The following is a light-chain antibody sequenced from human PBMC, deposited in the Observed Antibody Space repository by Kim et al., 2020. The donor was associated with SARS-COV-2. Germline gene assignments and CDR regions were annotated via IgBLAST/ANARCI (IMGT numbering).Light chain of an antibody. V-gene: IGKV1-16*01. Sequence: DTQMTQSPSSLSASVGDRVIISCRASQGIANNLVWFHQKPGKAPKPLIYAASSLESGVPSRFSGSGSGTDFILTISSLQPEDYGTYYCQQYDVYPRTFGQGTKVDIK. CDR2: AAS. J-gene: IGKJ1*01. CDR3: QQYDVYPRT. CDR1: QGIANN.